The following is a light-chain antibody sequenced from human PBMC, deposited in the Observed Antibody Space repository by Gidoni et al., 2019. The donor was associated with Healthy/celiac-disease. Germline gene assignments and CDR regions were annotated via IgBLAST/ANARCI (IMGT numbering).Light chain of an antibody. V-gene: IGKV1-39*01. J-gene: IGKJ1*01. CDR1: QSTGSY. Sequence: DIQMTQSPSSLSASGGATVPITCRASQSTGSYLDWYQQKPGKAPKLLIYAASSLQSGVPSRFSGSGSRTDFNLTISSLQPGELATNYCQQSYSTPTCGQGTKVEFK. CDR3: QQSYSTPT. CDR2: AAS.